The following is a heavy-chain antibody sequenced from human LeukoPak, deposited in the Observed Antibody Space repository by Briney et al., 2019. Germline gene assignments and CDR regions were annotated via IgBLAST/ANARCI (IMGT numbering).Heavy chain of an antibody. CDR1: RDSISRSSYY. D-gene: IGHD3-10*01. V-gene: IGHV4-61*02. Sequence: PSEALSLTCTVSRDSISRSSYYWSWIRQPAGKGLEWIGRAHTSGRTNYNPSLKSRVTMSVDTSKNQFSLRLSSVTAADTAVYYCARQNYYDSGSYWFDYWGQGTLVSVSS. CDR3: ARQNYYDSGSYWFDY. J-gene: IGHJ4*02. CDR2: AHTSGRT.